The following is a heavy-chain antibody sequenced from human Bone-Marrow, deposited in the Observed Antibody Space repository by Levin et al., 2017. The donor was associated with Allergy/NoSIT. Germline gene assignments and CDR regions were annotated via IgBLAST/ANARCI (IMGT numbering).Heavy chain of an antibody. CDR2: INHSGST. CDR1: GGSFSGYY. D-gene: IGHD2-2*01. Sequence: SSETLSLTCAVYGGSFSGYYWSWIRQPPGKGLEWIGEINHSGSTNYNPSLKSRVTISVDTSKNQFSLKLSSVTAADTAVYYCARGRAGDCSSTSCYYMDVWGKGTTVTVSS. J-gene: IGHJ6*03. V-gene: IGHV4-34*01. CDR3: ARGRAGDCSSTSCYYMDV.